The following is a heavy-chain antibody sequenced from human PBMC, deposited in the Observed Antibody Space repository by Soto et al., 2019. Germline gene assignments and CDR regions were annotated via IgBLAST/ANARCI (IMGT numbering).Heavy chain of an antibody. D-gene: IGHD3-10*02. V-gene: IGHV1-18*04. J-gene: IGHJ6*02. Sequence: HVQVVQSGAEVKKPGASVKVSCKTSGYTFTNYGVSWVRQAPGQGLEWMGWINTYNGNTKYAQIVQGRVTLTIDTSTSTAYMALRSLRSDDTAGYYCAREMRTLRCSTGKVGEYNPSGMDVWGQGTTVTVS. CDR2: INTYNGNT. CDR3: AREMRTLRCSTGKVGEYNPSGMDV. CDR1: GYTFTNYG.